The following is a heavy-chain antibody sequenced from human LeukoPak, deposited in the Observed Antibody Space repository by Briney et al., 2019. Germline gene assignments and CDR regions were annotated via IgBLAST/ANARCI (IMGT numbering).Heavy chain of an antibody. CDR1: GGSISSGDYY. J-gene: IGHJ3*02. CDR3: ARVDSSFDAFDI. D-gene: IGHD3-22*01. V-gene: IGHV4-30-4*08. Sequence: SQTLSLTCTVSGGSISSGDYYWSWIRQPPGKGLEWIGYIYYSGSTYYNPSLKSRVSISVDTSKSLFSLKRSSVTAADTAVYYCARVDSSFDAFDIWGQGTMVTVSS. CDR2: IYYSGST.